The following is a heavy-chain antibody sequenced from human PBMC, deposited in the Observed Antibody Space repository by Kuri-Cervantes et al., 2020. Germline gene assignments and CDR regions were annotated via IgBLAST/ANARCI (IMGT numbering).Heavy chain of an antibody. Sequence: SLKISCAASGFTFSRYGMHWVRQAPGKGLEWVAVISYDGSNKYYADSVKGRFTISRDNSKNTLYLQMNSLRAEDTAVYYCARRGSGWSFDYWGQGTLVTVSS. CDR2: ISYDGSNK. J-gene: IGHJ4*02. D-gene: IGHD6-19*01. CDR3: ARRGSGWSFDY. CDR1: GFTFSRYG. V-gene: IGHV3-30*03.